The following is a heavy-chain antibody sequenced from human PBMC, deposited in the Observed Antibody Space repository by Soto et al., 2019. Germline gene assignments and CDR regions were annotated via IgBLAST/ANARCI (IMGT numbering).Heavy chain of an antibody. D-gene: IGHD1-1*01. CDR2: LYDVDGT. CDR3: ASWQLQEHAYDI. J-gene: IGHJ3*02. Sequence: DVQLVESGGGLIQPGGSLRLSCAAFGLTVSGKKYLAWVRQAPGKGLEWLSGLYDVDGTYYADSVQGRFIVSRDSSQSVVYLQMHSLRPDDTAVYYCASWQLQEHAYDIWGLGTAVTVSS. V-gene: IGHV3-53*01. CDR1: GLTVSGKKY.